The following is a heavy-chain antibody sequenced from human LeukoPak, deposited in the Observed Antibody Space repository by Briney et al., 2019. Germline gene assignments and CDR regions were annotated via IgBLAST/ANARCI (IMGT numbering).Heavy chain of an antibody. CDR1: GYTFTTYD. D-gene: IGHD3-22*01. Sequence: ASAKVSCKASGYTFTTYDINWVRQAPGQGLEWMGRIIPILGIANYAQKFQGRVTITADKSTSTAYMELSSLRSEDTAVYYCAIRAHVVSTGAFDIWGQGTMVTVSS. J-gene: IGHJ3*02. CDR3: AIRAHVVSTGAFDI. V-gene: IGHV1-69*04. CDR2: IIPILGIA.